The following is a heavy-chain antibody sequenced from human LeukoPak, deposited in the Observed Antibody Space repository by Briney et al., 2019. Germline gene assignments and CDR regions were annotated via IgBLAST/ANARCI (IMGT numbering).Heavy chain of an antibody. J-gene: IGHJ4*02. CDR2: IDPNSGGT. CDR3: ARDSGVGATQYYFDY. D-gene: IGHD1-26*01. CDR1: GYTFTGYY. Sequence: ASVKVSCKASGYTFTGYYMHWVRQAPGQGLEWMGWIDPNSGGTNYAQKFQGRVTMTRDTSISTAYMELSRLRSDDTAVYYCARDSGVGATQYYFDYWGQGTLVTVSS. V-gene: IGHV1-2*02.